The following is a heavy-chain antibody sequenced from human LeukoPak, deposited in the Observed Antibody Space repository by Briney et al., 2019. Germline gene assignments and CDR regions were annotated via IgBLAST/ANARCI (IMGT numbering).Heavy chain of an antibody. V-gene: IGHV1-2*02. D-gene: IGHD2-2*01. Sequence: AAVKVSCKASGYTFTGYYMHWVRQAPGQGLNWMGWINPNSGGTNYSQKFQGRVTITRDTSISTAYMELSRLRPDDTAVYYCAREEGYCSSTSCLPDYWGQGTLVNVSS. CDR1: GYTFTGYY. CDR2: INPNSGGT. J-gene: IGHJ4*02. CDR3: AREEGYCSSTSCLPDY.